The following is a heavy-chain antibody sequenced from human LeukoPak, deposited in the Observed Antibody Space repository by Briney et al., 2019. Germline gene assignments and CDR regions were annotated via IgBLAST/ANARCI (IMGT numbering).Heavy chain of an antibody. CDR2: INPSGGST. J-gene: IGHJ6*03. CDR1: GYTFTSYY. CDR3: ARVPNSSGWHYYYYYMDV. V-gene: IGHV1-46*01. D-gene: IGHD6-19*01. Sequence: ASVKVSCKASGYTFTSYYMHWVRQAPGQGLEWMGIINPSGGSTSYAQKFQGRVTMTRDTSTSTVYMELSSLRSEDTAVYYCARVPNSSGWHYYYYYMDVWGKGTTVTVSS.